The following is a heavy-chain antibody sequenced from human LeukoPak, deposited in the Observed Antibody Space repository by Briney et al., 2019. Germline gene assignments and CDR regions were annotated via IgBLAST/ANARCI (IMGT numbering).Heavy chain of an antibody. CDR2: INHSGGT. J-gene: IGHJ6*03. CDR1: GGSFSGYY. CDR3: ARGTYCSSTSCYDLYYYYYMDV. D-gene: IGHD2-2*01. Sequence: SETLSLTCAVYGGSFSGYYWSWIRQPPGKGLEWIGEINHSGGTNYNPSLKSRVTISVDTSKNQFSLKLSSVTAADTAVYYCARGTYCSSTSCYDLYYYYYMDVWGKRTTVTVSS. V-gene: IGHV4-34*01.